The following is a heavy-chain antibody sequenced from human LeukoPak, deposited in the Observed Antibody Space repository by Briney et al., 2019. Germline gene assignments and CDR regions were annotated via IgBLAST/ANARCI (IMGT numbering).Heavy chain of an antibody. V-gene: IGHV1-18*01. J-gene: IGHJ4*02. CDR1: DYTFTSYG. Sequence: ASVKVSCKASDYTFTSYGISWVRQAPGQGLEWMGWISTYNGNTHYSQKLQGRVTMTTDKSTNTAYLDLRSLRSDDTAVYYCTRDKPPVGAFDYWGQGTLVTVSS. CDR2: ISTYNGNT. CDR3: TRDKPPVGAFDY. D-gene: IGHD1-26*01.